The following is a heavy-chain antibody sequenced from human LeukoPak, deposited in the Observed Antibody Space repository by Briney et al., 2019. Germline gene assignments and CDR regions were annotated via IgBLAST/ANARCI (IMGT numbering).Heavy chain of an antibody. D-gene: IGHD2-15*01. CDR1: GFTFSSYW. Sequence: GGSLRLSCAASGFTFSSYWMHWVRQAPGKGLEWVGVISYDGSKKYYADSVKGRFTISRDNSKNTLYLQMNSLSAEDTAVYYCGKDGVSGYCSGGSCSSCDYWGQGTLVTVSS. V-gene: IGHV3-30*18. J-gene: IGHJ4*02. CDR3: GKDGVSGYCSGGSCSSCDY. CDR2: ISYDGSKK.